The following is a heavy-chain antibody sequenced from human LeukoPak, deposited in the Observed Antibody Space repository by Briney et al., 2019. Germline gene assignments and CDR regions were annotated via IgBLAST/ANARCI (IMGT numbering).Heavy chain of an antibody. CDR1: GGSFSGYY. V-gene: IGHV4-34*01. J-gene: IGHJ6*03. D-gene: IGHD2-2*01. CDR2: INHSGST. CDR3: ARGYCSSTSCTTYYYYMDV. Sequence: SETLSLTCAVYGGSFSGYYWSWIRQPPGKGLEWIGEINHSGSTNYNPSLKSRVTISVDTSKNQFSLKLSSVTAADTAVYYCARGYCSSTSCTTYYYYMDVWGKGTTVTVSS.